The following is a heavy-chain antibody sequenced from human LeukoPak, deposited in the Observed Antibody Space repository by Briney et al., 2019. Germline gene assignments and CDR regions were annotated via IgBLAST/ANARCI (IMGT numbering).Heavy chain of an antibody. CDR1: GFTSSDYA. CDR3: AKVGDSSSFDH. CDR2: ISRDGGYT. J-gene: IGHJ4*02. D-gene: IGHD6-19*01. V-gene: IGHV3-30*18. Sequence: GGSLRLSCAASGFTSSDYAFHWVRQAPGQGLEWVAVISRDGGYTYYADSVRDRFTISRDSSENTLYLQMNSLRGGDTAVYYCAKVGDSSSFDHWGQGTLVIVSS.